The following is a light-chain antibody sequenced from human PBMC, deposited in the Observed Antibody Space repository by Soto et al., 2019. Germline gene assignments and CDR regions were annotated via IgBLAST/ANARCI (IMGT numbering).Light chain of an antibody. V-gene: IGLV2-23*01. CDR1: RSDVGSYNL. Sequence: QSVLTQSASVSGSPGQSITISCTGTRSDVGSYNLVSWYQQHPGEAPKVMIYEGSKRPSGMSNRFSGSKSGITASLTISGLQAEDEADYYCCSYAGSGTYVFGTGTKVTVL. CDR3: CSYAGSGTYV. J-gene: IGLJ1*01. CDR2: EGS.